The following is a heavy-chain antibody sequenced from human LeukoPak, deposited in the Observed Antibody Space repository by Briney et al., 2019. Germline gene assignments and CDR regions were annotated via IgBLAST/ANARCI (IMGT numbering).Heavy chain of an antibody. V-gene: IGHV4-39*07. J-gene: IGHJ6*03. CDR2: IYYSGST. CDR1: GGSISSDNYS. Sequence: SQTLSLTCTVSGGSISSDNYSWSWIRQPPGKGLEWIGSIYYSGSTYYNPSITSRVTISVDASKNQFSLKLSSVTAADTAVYYCAGVPGSGYQPHYYYYYMDVWGKGTTVTVSS. CDR3: AGVPGSGYQPHYYYYYMDV. D-gene: IGHD3-22*01.